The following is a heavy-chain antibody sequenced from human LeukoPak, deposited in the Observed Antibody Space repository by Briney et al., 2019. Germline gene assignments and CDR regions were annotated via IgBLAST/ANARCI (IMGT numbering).Heavy chain of an antibody. Sequence: PSETLSLTCAVYGGSFSGYYWSWIRQPPGKGLEWIGEINHSGSTNYNPPLKSRVTISVDTSKNQFSLKLSSVTAADTAVYYCARYGSGSYYNVRLYYYYYYMDVWGKGTTVTVSS. D-gene: IGHD3-10*01. J-gene: IGHJ6*03. V-gene: IGHV4-34*01. CDR2: INHSGST. CDR3: ARYGSGSYYNVRLYYYYYYMDV. CDR1: GGSFSGYY.